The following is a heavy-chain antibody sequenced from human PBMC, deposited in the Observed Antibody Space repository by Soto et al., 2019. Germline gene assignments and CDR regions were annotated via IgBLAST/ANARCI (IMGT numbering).Heavy chain of an antibody. J-gene: IGHJ4*02. D-gene: IGHD1-26*01. Sequence: ASVKVSCKASGYTFSNYGISWMRQVPGQGLEWMGWISAYNGETKYAQKFQGRVSMTTDTSTNTAYMELGSLRSDDPAVDHLTRESGTGVGTTAYWGQGTLVTVSS. CDR3: TRESGTGVGTTAY. V-gene: IGHV1-18*01. CDR2: ISAYNGET. CDR1: GYTFSNYG.